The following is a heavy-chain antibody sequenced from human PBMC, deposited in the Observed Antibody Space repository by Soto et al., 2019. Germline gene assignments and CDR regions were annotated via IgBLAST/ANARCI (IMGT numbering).Heavy chain of an antibody. V-gene: IGHV3-21*04. J-gene: IGHJ6*02. Sequence: PGGSLRLSXAASGFTFSRYSMNWVRQAPGKGLEWVSSISSSSGYIYYADSVKGRFTISRDNAKNSLYLQMSSLRAEDTAVYYCASVGSMDVWGQGTTVTVSS. D-gene: IGHD3-10*01. CDR2: ISSSSGYI. CDR3: ASVGSMDV. CDR1: GFTFSRYS.